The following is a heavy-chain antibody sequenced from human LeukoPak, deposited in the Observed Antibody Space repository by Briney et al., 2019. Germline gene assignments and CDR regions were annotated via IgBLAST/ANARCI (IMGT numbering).Heavy chain of an antibody. V-gene: IGHV4-39*01. J-gene: IGHJ6*02. D-gene: IGHD6-19*01. Sequence: SETLSLTCSVSGGFITTDASYWAWIRQPAGKGLEWIASAYFTGETYYDPSLNSRGTISVDTSRNQFSMRLISVTAAASAVYYCARLFNNGWDYHNGMNVWGQGPTVSVSS. CDR1: GGFITTDASY. CDR2: AYFTGET. CDR3: ARLFNNGWDYHNGMNV.